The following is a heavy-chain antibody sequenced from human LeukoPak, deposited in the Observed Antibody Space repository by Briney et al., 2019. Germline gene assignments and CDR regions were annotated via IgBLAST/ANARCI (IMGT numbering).Heavy chain of an antibody. V-gene: IGHV3-30*04. CDR2: IGSDGTKK. D-gene: IGHD5/OR15-5a*01. CDR3: ARQMTSTRLFDS. J-gene: IGHJ4*02. Sequence: GRSLRLSCVASGFTFSDHPFHWVRQSPDKGLEWVALIGSDGTKKYYADSVQGRFTVSGENSKNTLFLQMNTLRADDTAVYFCARQMTSTRLFDSWGQGTLVTVSS. CDR1: GFTFSDHP.